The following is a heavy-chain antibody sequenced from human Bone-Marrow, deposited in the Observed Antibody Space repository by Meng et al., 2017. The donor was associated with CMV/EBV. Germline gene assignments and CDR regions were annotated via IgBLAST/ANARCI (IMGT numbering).Heavy chain of an antibody. CDR3: ARVVKQKMVRNYGLDV. J-gene: IGHJ6*02. Sequence: GGSLRLSCAAAGFTFDDYGMSWVRQAPGKGLEWVSGINWNGGSTGYADSVKGRFTISRDSARNTRYLQMNSLRAEDTALYYCARVVKQKMVRNYGLDVWGQGTTVTVSS. CDR2: INWNGGST. V-gene: IGHV3-20*04. D-gene: IGHD6-13*01. CDR1: GFTFDDYG.